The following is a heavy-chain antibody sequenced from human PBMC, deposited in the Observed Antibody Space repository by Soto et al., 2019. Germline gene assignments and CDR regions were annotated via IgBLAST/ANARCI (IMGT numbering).Heavy chain of an antibody. Sequence: QQQLQESGPGLVKPSQTLSLTCTVSGGSMNSHDYYWSWFRQPPGKGLEWIGYIHNSGSTYYNPSLKSRLTISSDMSKNQFSLRLNSVTAADTALYFCARGEVRGPFDIWGQGTKVTVSS. CDR3: ARGEVRGPFDI. CDR2: IHNSGST. J-gene: IGHJ3*02. V-gene: IGHV4-30-4*01. D-gene: IGHD3-10*01. CDR1: GGSMNSHDYY.